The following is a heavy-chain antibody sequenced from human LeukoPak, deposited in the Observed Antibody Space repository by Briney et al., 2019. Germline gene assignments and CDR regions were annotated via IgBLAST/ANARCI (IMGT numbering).Heavy chain of an antibody. CDR2: INHSGST. CDR3: ARNPYYYDSSGYYIFDY. J-gene: IGHJ4*02. CDR1: GGSFSGYY. D-gene: IGHD3-22*01. Sequence: SETLSLTCAVYGGSFSGYYWSWIRQPPGKGLEWIGEINHSGSTNYNPSLKSRVTISVDTSKNQFSLKLSSVTAADTAVYYCARNPYYYDSSGYYIFDYWGQGTLVTVSS. V-gene: IGHV4-34*01.